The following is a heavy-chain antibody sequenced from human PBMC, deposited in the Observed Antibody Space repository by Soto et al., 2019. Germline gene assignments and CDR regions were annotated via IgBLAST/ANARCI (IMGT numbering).Heavy chain of an antibody. Sequence: SETKCLTCTVAGGSISGSSYYWGWIRQPPGKGLEWIGSIYYSGSTYYNPSLKSRVTISVDTSKNQFSLKLSSVTAADTAVYYCASPKIAFYNWFDPWGQGTLVTVSS. J-gene: IGHJ5*02. CDR1: GGSISGSSYY. CDR2: IYYSGST. CDR3: ASPKIAFYNWFDP. D-gene: IGHD3-3*02. V-gene: IGHV4-39*01.